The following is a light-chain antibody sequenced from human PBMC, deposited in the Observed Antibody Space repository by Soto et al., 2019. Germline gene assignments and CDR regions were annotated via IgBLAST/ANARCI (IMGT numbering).Light chain of an antibody. CDR3: MQATQSPT. CDR2: KIS. Sequence: DLVMTQTPLSSPVTLGQPASISCRSSQSLVRSDGNTYLRWLQQRPGQPPRFLIYKISNRFSGXXXXXXXXGAXXXXXXXXXXVEAEXVXVXXXMQATQSPTFGQGTKVEVK. J-gene: IGKJ1*01. V-gene: IGKV2-24*01. CDR1: QSLVRSDGNTY.